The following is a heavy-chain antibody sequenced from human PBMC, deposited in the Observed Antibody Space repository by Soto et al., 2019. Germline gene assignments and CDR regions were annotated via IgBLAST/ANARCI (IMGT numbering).Heavy chain of an antibody. D-gene: IGHD6-19*01. V-gene: IGHV3-23*01. CDR2: ISASGGST. Sequence: GGSLRLSCAASGFSFSSYAMNWVRQAPGKGLEWVSGISASGGSTYYADSVKGRFTISRDNSKNTLYLQMNSLRAEDTAVYYCANPVAGPYSSGHWGQGTLVTVSS. CDR3: ANPVAGPYSSGH. CDR1: GFSFSSYA. J-gene: IGHJ4*02.